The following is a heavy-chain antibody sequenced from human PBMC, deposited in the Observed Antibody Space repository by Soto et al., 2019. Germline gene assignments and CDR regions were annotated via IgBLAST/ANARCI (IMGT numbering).Heavy chain of an antibody. J-gene: IGHJ6*02. V-gene: IGHV1-2*04. CDR2: INPNSGGT. CDR1: GYTFTGYY. Sequence: ASVKVSCKASGYTFTGYYMHWVRQAPGQGLEWMGWINPNSGGTNYAQKFQGWVTMTRDTSISTAYMELSRLGSDDTAMYYCARSNDYLTPRSYYYSGMDVWGQGTTVTVSS. D-gene: IGHD1-1*01. CDR3: ARSNDYLTPRSYYYSGMDV.